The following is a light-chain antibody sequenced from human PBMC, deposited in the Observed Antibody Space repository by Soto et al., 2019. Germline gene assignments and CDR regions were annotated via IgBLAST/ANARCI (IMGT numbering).Light chain of an antibody. CDR3: SSYTSSSTLV. CDR2: EVS. Sequence: QSVLTQPASVSGSPGQSITISCTGTSSEVGGYNYVSWYQQHPDKTPKLMIYEVSNQPSGVSNRFSGSKAGNTASLTISGLQAEDDADYYCSSYTSSSTLVFGTGTKVTVL. J-gene: IGLJ1*01. CDR1: SSEVGGYNY. V-gene: IGLV2-14*01.